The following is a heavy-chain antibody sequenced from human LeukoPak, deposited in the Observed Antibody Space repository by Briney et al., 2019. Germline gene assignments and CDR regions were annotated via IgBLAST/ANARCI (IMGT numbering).Heavy chain of an antibody. V-gene: IGHV3-64*01. CDR3: AREGPHYFDY. J-gene: IGHJ4*02. Sequence: GGSLRLSCAASGFTFSSYAMHWVRQAPGKGLEYVSAISSNGGSTYYANSVKGRFTISRDNSKNTLYLQMGSLRAEDTAVYYCAREGPHYFDYWGQGTLVTVSS. CDR2: ISSNGGST. CDR1: GFTFSSYA.